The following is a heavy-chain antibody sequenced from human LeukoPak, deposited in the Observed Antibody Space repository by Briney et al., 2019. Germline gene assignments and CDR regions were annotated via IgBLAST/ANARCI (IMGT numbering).Heavy chain of an antibody. CDR3: VKDRSGTYTFDY. J-gene: IGHJ4*02. CDR1: GFTFSVYT. Sequence: PGGSLRLSCSASGFTFSVYTMHWVRQAPGRGLEFVSAISGNGDNTFYADSMKGRFTISRDNSKNTLWLQMSSLRDDDTAVYYCVKDRSGTYTFDYWGQGTLVTVSS. CDR2: ISGNGDNT. V-gene: IGHV3-64D*06. D-gene: IGHD1-26*01.